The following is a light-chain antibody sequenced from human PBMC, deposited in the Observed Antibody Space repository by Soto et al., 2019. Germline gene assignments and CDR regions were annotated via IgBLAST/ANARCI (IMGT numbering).Light chain of an antibody. CDR3: QHYHSFST. V-gene: IGKV1-5*03. J-gene: IGKJ1*01. CDR2: KTS. CDR1: QSLDSW. Sequence: DIQMTQSPSTLSASVEDRVTITCRASQSLDSWLAWYQQKPGKPPKLLIYKTSILEFGVPSRFSGSGSGTLFPLTISSLHPDYFATYYCQHYHSFSTFGQGTKVEIK.